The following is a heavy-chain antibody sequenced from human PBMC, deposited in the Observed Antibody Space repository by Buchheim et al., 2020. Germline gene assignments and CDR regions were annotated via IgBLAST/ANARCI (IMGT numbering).Heavy chain of an antibody. D-gene: IGHD3-16*01. V-gene: IGHV3-48*01. Sequence: EVQLVESGGGLVQPGGSLRLSCAASGFTFSSYSMNWVRQAPGKGLEWVSYISSSSSTIYYADSVKGRFTISRDNSKNTLYLQMDIMRVEDTAVYYCAKRTDVGDWGFDHWGQGTL. CDR3: AKRTDVGDWGFDH. CDR2: ISSSSSTI. CDR1: GFTFSSYS. J-gene: IGHJ4*02.